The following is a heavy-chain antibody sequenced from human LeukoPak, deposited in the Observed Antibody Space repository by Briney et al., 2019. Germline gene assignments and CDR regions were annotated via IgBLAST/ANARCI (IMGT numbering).Heavy chain of an antibody. Sequence: PGGSLRLSCAASGFTFSSYAMTWVRQAPGKGLEWVSGISGSGGSAFYADSVRGRFTISRDNSKNTLSLQLNSLRAEDTAIYYCAKHQYCSSTSCYIGYWGQGALVTVSS. CDR2: ISGSGGSA. J-gene: IGHJ4*02. D-gene: IGHD2-2*02. V-gene: IGHV3-23*01. CDR1: GFTFSSYA. CDR3: AKHQYCSSTSCYIGY.